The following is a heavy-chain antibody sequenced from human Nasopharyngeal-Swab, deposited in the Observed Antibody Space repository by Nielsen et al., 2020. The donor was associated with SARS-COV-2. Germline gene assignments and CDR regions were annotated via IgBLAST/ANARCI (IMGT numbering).Heavy chain of an antibody. CDR3: AKRESSGWTGPYFDY. D-gene: IGHD6-19*01. J-gene: IGHJ4*02. Sequence: GGSLRLSCAASGFTFSSYAMSWVRQAPGKGLEWVSAISGSGGRTYYADSVKGRFTISRDNSKNTLYLQMNSLRAEDTAVYYCAKRESSGWTGPYFDYWGQGTLVTVSS. CDR2: ISGSGGRT. V-gene: IGHV3-23*01. CDR1: GFTFSSYA.